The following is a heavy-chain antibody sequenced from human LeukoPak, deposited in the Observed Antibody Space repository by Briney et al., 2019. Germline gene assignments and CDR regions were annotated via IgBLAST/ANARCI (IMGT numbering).Heavy chain of an antibody. CDR3: ARSTVATCCGGGDY. J-gene: IGHJ4*02. Sequence: GRSLRLSCVASGFTFSNYAMNWVRQAPGKGLEWGGVISYDGSNKYYADSVKGRCTISRDNSKSKLFLLLNSLRGDDTAVYYCARSTVATCCGGGDYWGQGTLVTVSS. D-gene: IGHD2-21*01. CDR1: GFTFSNYA. CDR2: ISYDGSNK. V-gene: IGHV3-30-3*01.